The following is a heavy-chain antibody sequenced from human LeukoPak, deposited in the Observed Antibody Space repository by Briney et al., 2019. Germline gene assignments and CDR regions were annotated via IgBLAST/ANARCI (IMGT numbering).Heavy chain of an antibody. CDR1: GGSISSGGYY. J-gene: IGHJ4*02. V-gene: IGHV4-31*03. Sequence: SETLSLTCTVSGGSISSGGYYWSWIRQHPGKGLEWIGYIYYSGSTYYNPSLKSRVTISVDTSKNQSSLKLSSVPAADTAGYYCARGHSSSWSEPYYFDYWGQGTLVTVSS. CDR2: IYYSGST. D-gene: IGHD6-13*01. CDR3: ARGHSSSWSEPYYFDY.